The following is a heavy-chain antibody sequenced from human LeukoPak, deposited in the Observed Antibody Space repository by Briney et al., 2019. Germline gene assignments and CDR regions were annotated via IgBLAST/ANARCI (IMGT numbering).Heavy chain of an antibody. D-gene: IGHD6-13*01. CDR3: ARGFGSAAGTNLSYFDY. V-gene: IGHV4-4*02. Sequence: SETLSLTCAVSGGSISSSNWWSWVRQPPGKGLEWIGEIYHSGSTNYNPSLKSRVTISVDTSKNQFSLKLSSVTAADTAVYYCARGFGSAAGTNLSYFDYWGQGTLVTVSS. CDR1: GGSISSSNW. J-gene: IGHJ4*02. CDR2: IYHSGST.